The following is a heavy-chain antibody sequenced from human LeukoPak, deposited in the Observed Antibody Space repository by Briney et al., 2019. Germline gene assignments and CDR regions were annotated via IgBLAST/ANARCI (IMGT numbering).Heavy chain of an antibody. Sequence: GGSLRLSCAASGFTFSSYAMHWVRQAPGKGLEWVAVISYDGSNKYYADSVKGRFAISRDNSKNTLYLQMNSLRAEDTAVYYCAGSTVVTSYFDYWGQGTLVTASS. D-gene: IGHD4-23*01. V-gene: IGHV3-30*01. CDR2: ISYDGSNK. CDR3: AGSTVVTSYFDY. J-gene: IGHJ4*02. CDR1: GFTFSSYA.